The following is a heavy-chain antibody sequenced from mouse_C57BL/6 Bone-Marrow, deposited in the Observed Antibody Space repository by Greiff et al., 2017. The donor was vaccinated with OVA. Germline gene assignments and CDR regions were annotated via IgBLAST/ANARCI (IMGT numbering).Heavy chain of an antibody. V-gene: IGHV1-69*01. D-gene: IGHD1-1*01. Sequence: VQLQQPGAELVMPGASVKLSCKASGYTFTSYWMNWVKQRPGQGLEWIVEIDPSDSYTNYNQKFKGKSTLTVDKSSSTSYMQVSSLTSGDSAVYYWAKRDITYFDYGGRGKTLTVSS. J-gene: IGHJ2*01. CDR3: AKRDITYFDY. CDR1: GYTFTSYW. CDR2: IDPSDSYT.